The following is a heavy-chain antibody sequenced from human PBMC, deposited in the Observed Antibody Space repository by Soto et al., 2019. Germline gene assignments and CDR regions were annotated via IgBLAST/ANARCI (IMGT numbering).Heavy chain of an antibody. D-gene: IGHD6-19*01. J-gene: IGHJ4*02. Sequence: SETLSLTCTVSGGSISSYYWSWIRQPPGKGLEWIAEIFHDGNTNYSPSLKSRVTISVDKSQNSLTAEDTAVYYFAKATTNGGWFNPFDSWGQGALVTVSS. V-gene: IGHV4-59*12. CDR3: GWFNPFDS. CDR1: GGSISSYY. CDR2: IFHDGNT.